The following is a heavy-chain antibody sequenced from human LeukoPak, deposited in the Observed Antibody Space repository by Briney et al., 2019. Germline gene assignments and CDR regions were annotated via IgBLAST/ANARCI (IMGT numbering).Heavy chain of an antibody. V-gene: IGHV3-74*01. CDR1: GFTFSTYW. CDR3: ARDRPVNTSIDY. J-gene: IGHJ4*02. Sequence: PGGXXRLSCAASGFTFSTYWMHWVRQAPGKGLVWVSRIHSDGRSTSYADSVNGRFTISRDNAKNTLYLQINSLRDEDTAVYYCARDRPVNTSIDYWGQGTLVTVSS. CDR2: IHSDGRST. D-gene: IGHD5-18*01.